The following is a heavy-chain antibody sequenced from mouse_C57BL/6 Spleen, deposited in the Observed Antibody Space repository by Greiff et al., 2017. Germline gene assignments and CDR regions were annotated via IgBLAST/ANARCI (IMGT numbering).Heavy chain of an antibody. J-gene: IGHJ3*01. CDR2: FYPGSGSI. D-gene: IGHD2-3*01. CDR1: GYTFTEYT. CDR3: ARHEDGYDGYYVGFAY. Sequence: QVQLQQSGAELVKPGASVKLSCKASGYTFTEYTIHWVKQRSGQGLEWIGWFYPGSGSIKYNEKFKDKATLTADKSSSTVYMGLSRLTSEDSAVYFCARHEDGYDGYYVGFAYWGQGTLVTVSA. V-gene: IGHV1-62-2*01.